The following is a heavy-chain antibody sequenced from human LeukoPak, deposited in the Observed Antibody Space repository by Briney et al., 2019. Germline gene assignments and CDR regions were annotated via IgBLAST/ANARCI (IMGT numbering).Heavy chain of an antibody. D-gene: IGHD2-2*01. CDR3: ARAGGYCIGTSCSDPLHY. V-gene: IGHV4-4*07. J-gene: IGHJ4*02. Sequence: SETLSLTCTVSGGPISCYYWSWIRQPAGKGLEWLGRIYSRGNTNYNPSLKSRVTVSLTTAKNTFSLKLNPITAGDTAVYDCARAGGYCIGTSCSDPLHYWGQGTLVTVSS. CDR2: IYSRGNT. CDR1: GGPISCYY.